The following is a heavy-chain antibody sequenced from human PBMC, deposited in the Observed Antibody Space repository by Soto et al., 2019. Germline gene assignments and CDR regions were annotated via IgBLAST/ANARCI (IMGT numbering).Heavy chain of an antibody. CDR1: GFTFSSYS. D-gene: IGHD2-2*01. J-gene: IGHJ3*02. CDR3: ARALPAPIYAFDI. Sequence: GGALRLSCAASGFTFSSYSMNWVRQAPGKGLEWVSSISSSSSYIYYADSVKGRFTISRDNAKNSLYLQMNSLRAEDTAVYYCARALPAPIYAFDIWGQGTMVIVSS. V-gene: IGHV3-21*01. CDR2: ISSSSSYI.